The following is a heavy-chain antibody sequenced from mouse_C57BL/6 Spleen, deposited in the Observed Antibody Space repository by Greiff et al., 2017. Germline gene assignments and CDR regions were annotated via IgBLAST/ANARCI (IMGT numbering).Heavy chain of an antibody. CDR3: ARRITTVVGFDD. J-gene: IGHJ2*01. D-gene: IGHD1-1*01. CDR1: GYTFTSYW. Sequence: QVQLQQPGAELVKPGASVKLSCKASGYTFTSYWMQWVKQRPGQGLEWIGEIDPSDSYTNYNQKFKGKATLTVATSSSTAYMQLSSLTSEDSAVYYCARRITTVVGFDDWGQGTTLTVSS. V-gene: IGHV1-50*01. CDR2: IDPSDSYT.